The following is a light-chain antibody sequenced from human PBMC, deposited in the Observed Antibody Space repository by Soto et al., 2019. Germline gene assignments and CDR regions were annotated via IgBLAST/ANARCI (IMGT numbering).Light chain of an antibody. J-gene: IGLJ2*01. Sequence: QSALTQPASVSGSLGQSITISCTGTSPDVGSYTVVSWYQQHPGKAPKLMIYEGSKRPSGVSNRFSGSKSGDTASLTISGLQAEDEADYYCCSYVGEVVFGGGTKLTVL. V-gene: IGLV2-23*01. CDR1: SPDVGSYTV. CDR2: EGS. CDR3: CSYVGEVV.